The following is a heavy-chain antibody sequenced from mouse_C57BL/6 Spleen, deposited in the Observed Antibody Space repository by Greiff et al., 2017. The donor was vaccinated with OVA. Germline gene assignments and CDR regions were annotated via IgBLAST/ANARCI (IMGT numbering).Heavy chain of an antibody. V-gene: IGHV1-81*01. J-gene: IGHJ4*01. Sequence: QVHVKQSGAELARPGASVKLSCKASGYTFTSYGISWVKQRTGQGLEWIGEIYPRSGNTYYNEKFKGKATLTADKSSSTAYMELRSLTSEDSAVYFCARGPITTDYYAMDYWGQGTSVTVSS. CDR1: GYTFTSYG. CDR3: ARGPITTDYYAMDY. CDR2: IYPRSGNT. D-gene: IGHD1-2*01.